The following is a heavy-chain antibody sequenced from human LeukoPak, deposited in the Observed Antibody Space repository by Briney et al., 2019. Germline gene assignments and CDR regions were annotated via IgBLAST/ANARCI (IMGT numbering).Heavy chain of an antibody. J-gene: IGHJ4*02. CDR1: GYSISSGYY. CDR3: ARGKVVAGTPGQNSWDS. V-gene: IGHV4-4*07. CDR2: IHTSGST. D-gene: IGHD6-19*01. Sequence: SETLSLTCTVSGYSISSGYYWNWIRQPAGKGLEWIGRIHTSGSTVYSPSLKSRVTVSVDTSKNQFSLKLSSVTAADTAVYYCARGKVVAGTPGQNSWDSWGQGTLVTVSS.